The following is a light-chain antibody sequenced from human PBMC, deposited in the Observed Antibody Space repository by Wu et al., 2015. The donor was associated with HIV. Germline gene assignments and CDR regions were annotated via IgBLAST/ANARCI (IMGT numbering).Light chain of an antibody. CDR1: QSVASF. CDR3: QQYGSSPLT. Sequence: ATLSCRASQSVASFFAWYQQKPGQAPRLLIYDTSIRATGVSDRFSGSGSGTDFTLTISRLEPEDFAVYHCQQYGSSPLTFGGGTKVEIK. V-gene: IGKV3-20*01. CDR2: DTS. J-gene: IGKJ4*01.